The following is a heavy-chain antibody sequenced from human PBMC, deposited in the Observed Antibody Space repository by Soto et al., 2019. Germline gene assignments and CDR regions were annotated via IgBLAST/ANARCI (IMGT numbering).Heavy chain of an antibody. J-gene: IGHJ6*02. V-gene: IGHV4-4*02. Sequence: QVQLQESGPGLVKPSETLSLTCAVSGGPITTTTWWAWVRLPPGKGLEWIGELHHDGTTNYNPSPESRITMSLDKSNNHFSLTLTSVTAADTAIYYCATQTISYTWGVWGRGTTVTVSS. D-gene: IGHD3-16*01. CDR1: GGPITTTTW. CDR3: ATQTISYTWGV. CDR2: LHHDGTT.